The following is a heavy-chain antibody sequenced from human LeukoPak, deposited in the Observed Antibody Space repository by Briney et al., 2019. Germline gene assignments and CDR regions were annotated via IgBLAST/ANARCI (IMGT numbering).Heavy chain of an antibody. D-gene: IGHD3-9*01. J-gene: IGHJ4*02. V-gene: IGHV3-21*01. CDR2: ISSSSSYI. CDR3: ARGPGVARYFDWLLRDY. Sequence: GGSLRLSCAASGFTFSSYSMNWVRQAPGKGLEWVSSISSSSSYIYYADSVKGRSTISRDNAKNSLYLQMNSLRAEDTAVYYCARGPGVARYFDWLLRDYWGQGTLVTVSS. CDR1: GFTFSSYS.